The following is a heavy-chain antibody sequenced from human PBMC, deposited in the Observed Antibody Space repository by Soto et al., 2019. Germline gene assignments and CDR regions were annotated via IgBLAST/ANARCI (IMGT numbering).Heavy chain of an antibody. CDR2: ISYDGSNK. Sequence: PGGSLRLSCPASGFTFRSYVMHWVGQAPGKGLEWVAIISYDGSNKYYPDSVKGRFTISRDNSKNTLYLQMSSLRAEDTAVYYCAKNRLANSPYYFYYYGMDVWGQGTTVTVSS. J-gene: IGHJ6*02. V-gene: IGHV3-30*18. CDR3: AKNRLANSPYYFYYYGMDV. CDR1: GFTFRSYV. D-gene: IGHD6-25*01.